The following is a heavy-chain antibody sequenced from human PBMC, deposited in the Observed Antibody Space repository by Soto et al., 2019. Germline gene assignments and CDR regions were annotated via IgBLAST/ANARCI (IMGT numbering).Heavy chain of an antibody. CDR2: ISAYSGNT. V-gene: IGHV1-18*04. D-gene: IGHD6-19*01. CDR1: GYTFTSHG. J-gene: IGHJ4*02. Sequence: ASVKVSCKTSGYTFTSHGISWVRWAPGRGLEWMGWISAYSGNTNYAQRLQDRVTMTTDTSTSTAYMELRSLRSDDTAMYYCARDGRLEVAVTRYWGQGTPVTVSS. CDR3: ARDGRLEVAVTRY.